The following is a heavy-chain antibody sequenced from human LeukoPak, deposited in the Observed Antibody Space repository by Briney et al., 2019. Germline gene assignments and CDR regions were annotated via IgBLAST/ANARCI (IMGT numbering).Heavy chain of an antibody. D-gene: IGHD1-14*01. V-gene: IGHV3-23*01. Sequence: GGSLRLSCTASGLTFSNYAMSWVRQAPAKGLEWVAGIDQSGGYIHYADSVKGRFTISRDNSKNTLHLQMSSLRAEDTAVYYCAKDYRGSGEVGDTGPLDYWGQGTLVTVSS. CDR1: GLTFSNYA. J-gene: IGHJ4*02. CDR3: AKDYRGSGEVGDTGPLDY. CDR2: IDQSGGYI.